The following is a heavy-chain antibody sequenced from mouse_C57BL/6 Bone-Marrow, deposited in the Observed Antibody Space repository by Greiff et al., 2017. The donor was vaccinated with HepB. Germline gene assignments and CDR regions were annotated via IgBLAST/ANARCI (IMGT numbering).Heavy chain of an antibody. CDR2: IYPGSGST. D-gene: IGHD1-1*01. CDR1: GYTFTSYW. CDR3: ARCAGLVVATD. Sequence: QVHVKQPGAELVKPGASVKMSCKASGYTFTSYWITWVKQRPGQGLEWIGDIYPGSGSTNYNEKFKSKATLTVDTSSSTAYMQLSSLTSEDSAVYYCARCAGLVVATDWGQGTTLTVSS. V-gene: IGHV1-55*01. J-gene: IGHJ2*01.